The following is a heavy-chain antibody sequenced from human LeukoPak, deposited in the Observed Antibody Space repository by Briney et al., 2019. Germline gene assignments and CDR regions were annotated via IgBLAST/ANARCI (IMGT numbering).Heavy chain of an antibody. V-gene: IGHV4-59*08. J-gene: IGHJ4*02. CDR2: IYYSGST. Sequence: SETLSLTCTVSGGSISSYYWSWIRQPPGKGLEWIGYIYYSGSTNYNPSLKSRVTISVDTSKNQFSLKLSSVTAADTAVYYCARHYYDSSGYYDSRWYYFDYWGQGTLVTVSS. D-gene: IGHD3-22*01. CDR1: GGSISSYY. CDR3: ARHYYDSSGYYDSRWYYFDY.